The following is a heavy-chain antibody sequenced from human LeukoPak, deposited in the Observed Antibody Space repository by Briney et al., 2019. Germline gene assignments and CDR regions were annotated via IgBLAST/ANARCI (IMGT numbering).Heavy chain of an antibody. J-gene: IGHJ4*02. Sequence: GGSLRLSCAASGFTFSSYGMYWVRQAPGKGLEWVAFTRYDGSNKYYADSVKGRFTISRDNTKKSLYLQMKSLRAEDTAVYYCARGTLYYGSESYDYWGQGTLVAVSS. CDR2: TRYDGSNK. CDR3: ARGTLYYGSESYDY. D-gene: IGHD3-10*01. V-gene: IGHV3-30*02. CDR1: GFTFSSYG.